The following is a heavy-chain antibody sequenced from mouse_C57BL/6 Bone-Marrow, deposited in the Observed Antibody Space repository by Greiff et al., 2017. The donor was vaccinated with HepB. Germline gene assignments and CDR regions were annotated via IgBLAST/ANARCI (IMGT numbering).Heavy chain of an antibody. D-gene: IGHD2-5*01. Sequence: VQLQQSGAELVKPGASVKMSCKASGYTFTSCWITWVKQRPGQGLEWIGDIYPGSGSTNYNEKFKSKATLTVDTSSSTAYMQLSSLTSEDSAVYYCARRGNSNYVAYWGQGTLVTVSA. CDR3: ARRGNSNYVAY. J-gene: IGHJ3*01. V-gene: IGHV1-55*01. CDR2: IYPGSGST. CDR1: GYTFTSCW.